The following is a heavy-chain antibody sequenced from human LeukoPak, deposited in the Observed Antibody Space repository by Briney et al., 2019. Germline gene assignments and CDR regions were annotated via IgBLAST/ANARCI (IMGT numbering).Heavy chain of an antibody. CDR1: GYTFTSYD. CDR2: IIPIFGTA. V-gene: IGHV1-69*05. D-gene: IGHD2-21*02. Sequence: SVKVSCKASGYTFTSYDINWVRQATGQGLEWMGGIIPIFGTANYAQKFQGRVTITTDESTSTAYMELSSLRSEDTAVYYCARVSYCGGDCSTGAFDIWGQGTMVTVSS. CDR3: ARVSYCGGDCSTGAFDI. J-gene: IGHJ3*02.